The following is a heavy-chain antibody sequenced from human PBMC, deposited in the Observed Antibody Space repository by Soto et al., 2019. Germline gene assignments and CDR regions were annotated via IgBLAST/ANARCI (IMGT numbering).Heavy chain of an antibody. D-gene: IGHD2-15*01. V-gene: IGHV3-30-3*01. CDR2: ISYDGSNK. Sequence: GGSLRLSCAASGFTFSSYAMHWVRQAPGKGLEWVAVISYDGSNKYYADSVKGRFTISRDNSKNTLYLRMNSLRAEDTAVYYCARDVGHHGMDVWGQGTTVTVSS. J-gene: IGHJ6*02. CDR3: ARDVGHHGMDV. CDR1: GFTFSSYA.